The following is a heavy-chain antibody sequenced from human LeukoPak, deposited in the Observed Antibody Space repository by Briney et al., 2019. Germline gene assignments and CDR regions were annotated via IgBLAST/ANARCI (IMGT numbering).Heavy chain of an antibody. J-gene: IGHJ3*02. D-gene: IGHD3-22*01. CDR1: GFTVSSTH. CDR3: ARGGRGSAAVVAPRSFDI. V-gene: IGHV3-53*01. Sequence: GGSLRLSCEASGFTVSSTHMVWVRQAPGKGLEWVSVTYTGGNSYYAGSVQGRFIIPRDISKNTLYLQMNNLRAEDSALYYCARGGRGSAAVVAPRSFDIWGQGTMVTVSS. CDR2: TYTGGNS.